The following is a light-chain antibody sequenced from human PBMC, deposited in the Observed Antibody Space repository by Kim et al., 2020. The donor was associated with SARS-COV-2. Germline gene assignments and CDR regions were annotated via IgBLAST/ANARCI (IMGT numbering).Light chain of an antibody. CDR2: GAS. Sequence: EIVMTQSPATLSVSPGERVTLSCRAGQSVSSNLAWYQQNPGQAPRLLIYGASTRATGIPARFSGSGSGTEFALTISSLQSEDFALYYCQHYNNWPLTFGGGTKVDIK. J-gene: IGKJ4*01. CDR1: QSVSSN. CDR3: QHYNNWPLT. V-gene: IGKV3-15*01.